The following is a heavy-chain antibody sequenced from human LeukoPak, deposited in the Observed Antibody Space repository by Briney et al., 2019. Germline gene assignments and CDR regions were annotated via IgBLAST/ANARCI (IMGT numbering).Heavy chain of an antibody. CDR1: GFTFSSYA. V-gene: IGHV3-23*01. J-gene: IGHJ6*03. CDR2: ISGSGGST. CDR3: AKSSTFYYYYSMDV. Sequence: GGSLRLSCAASGFTFSSYAMSWVRQAPGKGLEWVSAISGSGGSTYYADSVKGGFTISRDNSKNTLYLQMNSLRAEDTAAYYCAKSSTFYYYYSMDVWGKGTTVTVSS.